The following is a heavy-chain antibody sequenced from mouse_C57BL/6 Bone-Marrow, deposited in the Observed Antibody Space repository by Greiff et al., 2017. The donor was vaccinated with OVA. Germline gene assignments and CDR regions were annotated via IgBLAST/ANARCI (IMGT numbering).Heavy chain of an antibody. Sequence: QVQLQQPGAELVMPGASVKLSCKASGYTFTSYWMHWVKQRPGQGLEWIGELDPSDSYTNYNQKFKGKSTLTVDKSSSTAYMQLSSLTSEDSAVYYCARGTAQATAWFAYWGQGTLVTVSA. V-gene: IGHV1-69*01. CDR3: ARGTAQATAWFAY. J-gene: IGHJ3*01. CDR1: GYTFTSYW. D-gene: IGHD3-2*02. CDR2: LDPSDSYT.